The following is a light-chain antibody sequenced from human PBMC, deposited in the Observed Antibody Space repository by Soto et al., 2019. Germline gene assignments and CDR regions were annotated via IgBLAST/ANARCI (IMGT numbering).Light chain of an antibody. Sequence: DIVMTQSPDSLAVSLCERATINCKSSQSILYSSINKNYLAWYQQKPGQPPKLLIYRASTRESGVPDRFSGSESGTDFTLTISSLQAEDVAVYYCHQYYSLPYTFGQGTKLEI. CDR2: RAS. V-gene: IGKV4-1*01. J-gene: IGKJ2*01. CDR3: HQYYSLPYT. CDR1: QSILYSSINKNY.